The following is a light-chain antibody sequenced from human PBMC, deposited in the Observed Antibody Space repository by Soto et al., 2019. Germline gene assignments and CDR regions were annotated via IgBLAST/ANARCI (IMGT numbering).Light chain of an antibody. J-gene: IGLJ1*01. V-gene: IGLV2-14*01. CDR3: SSHTSGNTGG. CDR1: SSDVGGYDY. CDR2: EVT. Sequence: QSVLTQPASVSGSPGQSIAISCTGTSSDVGGYDYVSWYQQHPDKAPKLMIYEVTKRPSGVSNRFSGSKSGNTASLTISVFLPEDEADYYYSSHTSGNTGGFGSGTKVTVL.